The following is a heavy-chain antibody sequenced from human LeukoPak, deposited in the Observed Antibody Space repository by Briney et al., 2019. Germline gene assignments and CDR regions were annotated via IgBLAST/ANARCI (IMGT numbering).Heavy chain of an antibody. V-gene: IGHV1-8*03. CDR1: GYTFTSYD. D-gene: IGHD2-2*01. CDR3: ARDDAQIVVVPAAMMGVDY. J-gene: IGHJ4*02. CDR2: MNPNSGNT. Sequence: GASVKVCCKASGYTFTSYDINWGRQATGPGLEWMGWMNPNSGNTGYAQKVQGRVTITRDTSISTAYMELSRLRSDDTAVYYCARDDAQIVVVPAAMMGVDYWGQGTLVTVSS.